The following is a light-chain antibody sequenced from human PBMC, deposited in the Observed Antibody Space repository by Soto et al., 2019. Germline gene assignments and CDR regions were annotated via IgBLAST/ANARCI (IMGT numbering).Light chain of an antibody. J-gene: IGLJ1*01. CDR3: SSYTSSSTRDV. Sequence: QSALTQPASVSGSPGQSITISCTGTSSDVGGYNYVSWYQQHQGKAPKLMIYDVSNRPSGVSNRFSGSKSGNTASLTISGLQAEDEADYYCSSYTSSSTRDVFGTGTKVTVL. CDR2: DVS. V-gene: IGLV2-14*01. CDR1: SSDVGGYNY.